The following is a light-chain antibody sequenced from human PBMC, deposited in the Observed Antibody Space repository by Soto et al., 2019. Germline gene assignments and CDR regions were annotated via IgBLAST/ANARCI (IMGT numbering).Light chain of an antibody. V-gene: IGKV3-11*01. J-gene: IGKJ5*01. CDR2: DAS. CDR1: QSVSSY. Sequence: EIVLTQSPATLCLSPGERATLSCRASQSVSSYLAWYQQKPGQAPRLLIYDASNRATGIPARFSGSGSGTDFTLTISSLEPEDLAVYYCQQRSNWLTFGQGTRLEIK. CDR3: QQRSNWLT.